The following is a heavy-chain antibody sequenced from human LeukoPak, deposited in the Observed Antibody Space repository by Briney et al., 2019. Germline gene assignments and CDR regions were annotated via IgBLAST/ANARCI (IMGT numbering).Heavy chain of an antibody. CDR1: FYSISSGYY. Sequence: SETLSLTCTVSFYSISSGYYWGWIRQPPGKGLEWIGNIFYSGSTYYSPSLKSRVTISLDTSRNQFSLKLNSVTAADTAVYYCAKSNGYGLVDIWGQGTMVTVSS. CDR3: AKSNGYGLVDI. V-gene: IGHV4-38-2*02. D-gene: IGHD3-10*01. J-gene: IGHJ3*02. CDR2: IFYSGST.